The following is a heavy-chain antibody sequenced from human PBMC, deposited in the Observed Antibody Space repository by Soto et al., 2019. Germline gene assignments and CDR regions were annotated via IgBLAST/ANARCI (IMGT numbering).Heavy chain of an antibody. CDR2: ISYDGSNK. CDR3: AKDRPPKARGYSYGYNGMDV. Sequence: GWSLRLSCAASGFTFSSYSMHWVRQAPGKGLEWVAVISYDGSNKYYADSVKGRFTISRDNSKNTLYLQMNSLRAEDTAVYYCAKDRPPKARGYSYGYNGMDVWGQGTTVTVS. V-gene: IGHV3-30*18. D-gene: IGHD5-18*01. CDR1: GFTFSSYS. J-gene: IGHJ6*02.